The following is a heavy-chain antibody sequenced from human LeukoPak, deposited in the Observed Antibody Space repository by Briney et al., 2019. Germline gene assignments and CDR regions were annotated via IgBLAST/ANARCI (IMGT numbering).Heavy chain of an antibody. CDR3: ARGLQENLAWLKAFSAFDI. Sequence: ASVKVSCKASGYTFTSYGISWVRQAPGQGLEWMGWISAYNGNTNYAQKLQGRVTTTTDTSTNTAYMELRSLRSDDTAVYYCARGLQENLAWLKAFSAFDIWGQGTMVTVSS. CDR2: ISAYNGNT. J-gene: IGHJ3*02. V-gene: IGHV1-18*01. D-gene: IGHD5-24*01. CDR1: GYTFTSYG.